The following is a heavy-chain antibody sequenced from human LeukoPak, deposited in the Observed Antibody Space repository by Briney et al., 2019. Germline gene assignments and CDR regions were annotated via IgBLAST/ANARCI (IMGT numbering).Heavy chain of an antibody. Sequence: SETLSLTCAVYGGSFSGYYWSWIRQPPGKGLGWIGEIKHSGSTNYNPSLKSRVTISVDTSKNQFSLKLSSVTAADTAVYYCARVLGYYYDSSGYYYQKPYYFDYWGQGTLVTVSS. V-gene: IGHV4-34*01. D-gene: IGHD3-22*01. J-gene: IGHJ4*02. CDR3: ARVLGYYYDSSGYYYQKPYYFDY. CDR1: GGSFSGYY. CDR2: IKHSGST.